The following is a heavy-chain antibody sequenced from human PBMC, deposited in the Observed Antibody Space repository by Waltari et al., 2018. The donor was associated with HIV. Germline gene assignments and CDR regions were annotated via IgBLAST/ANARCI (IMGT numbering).Heavy chain of an antibody. CDR2: INSDGSST. CDR1: GFTLSRHW. CDR3: TRGNGHAFDL. V-gene: IGHV3-74*01. Sequence: EVQLVESGGGAVQPGGSLRLSCAAPGFTLSRHWTFWVRQVPGKGLVWVSRINSDGSSTTYADSVKGRFTISRDNAKNTLYLQMNSLRAEDTAMYYCTRGNGHAFDLWGQGTMVTVSS. J-gene: IGHJ3*01. D-gene: IGHD2-8*01.